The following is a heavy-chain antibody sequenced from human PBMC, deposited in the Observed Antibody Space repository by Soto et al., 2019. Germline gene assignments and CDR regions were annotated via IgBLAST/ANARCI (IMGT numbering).Heavy chain of an antibody. CDR2: ISYDGSNK. J-gene: IGHJ2*01. CDR3: ARDAEEELNDWYFDL. V-gene: IGHV3-30-3*01. CDR1: GFTFSSYA. D-gene: IGHD1-26*01. Sequence: VQLLESGGGLVQPGGSLRLSCAASGFTFSSYAMHWVRQAPGKGLEWVAVISYDGSNKYYADSVKGRFTISRDNSKNTLYLQMNSLRAEDTAVYYCARDAEEELNDWYFDLWGRGTLVTVSS.